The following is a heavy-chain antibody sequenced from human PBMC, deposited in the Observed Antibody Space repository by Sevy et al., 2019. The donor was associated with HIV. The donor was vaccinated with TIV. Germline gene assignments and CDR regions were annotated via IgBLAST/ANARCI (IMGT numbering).Heavy chain of an antibody. J-gene: IGHJ4*02. CDR3: TTDPTMLGMVRGVIDY. CDR1: GFTFSNAW. D-gene: IGHD3-10*01. V-gene: IGHV3-15*07. CDR2: IKSKTDGGTT. Sequence: GGSLRLSCAASGFTFSNAWMNWVRQAPGKGLEWVGRIKSKTDGGTTDYAAPVKGGFTISRDDSKNTLYLQMNGLKTEDTAVYYCTTDPTMLGMVRGVIDYWGQGTLVTVSS.